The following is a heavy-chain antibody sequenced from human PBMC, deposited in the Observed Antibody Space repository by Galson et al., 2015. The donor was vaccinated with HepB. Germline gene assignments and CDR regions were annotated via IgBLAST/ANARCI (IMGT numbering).Heavy chain of an antibody. D-gene: IGHD3-22*01. J-gene: IGHJ6*02. Sequence: SETLSLTCAVSGGSISSSNWWSWVRQPPGKGLEWIGYIYYSGSTNYNPSLKSRVTISVDTSKNQFSLKLSSVTAADTAVYYCARDGGRDYDSSGRRGLIEYYYGMDVWGQGTTVTVSS. CDR1: GGSISSSNW. CDR2: IYYSGST. CDR3: ARDGGRDYDSSGRRGLIEYYYGMDV. V-gene: IGHV4-4*02.